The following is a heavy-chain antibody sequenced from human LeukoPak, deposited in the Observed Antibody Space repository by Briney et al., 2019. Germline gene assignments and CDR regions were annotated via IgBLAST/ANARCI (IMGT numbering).Heavy chain of an antibody. CDR1: GFTFSKAW. Sequence: PGGSLRLSCAASGFTFSKAWMSWVRQAPGKGLEWVGRIKSKTDGGTTDYAAPVKGRFTISRDDSRNTLSLQMNSLKTEDTAVYYCTMITMIREHEDYWGQGTLVTVSS. V-gene: IGHV3-15*01. D-gene: IGHD3-10*01. J-gene: IGHJ4*02. CDR2: IKSKTDGGTT. CDR3: TMITMIREHEDY.